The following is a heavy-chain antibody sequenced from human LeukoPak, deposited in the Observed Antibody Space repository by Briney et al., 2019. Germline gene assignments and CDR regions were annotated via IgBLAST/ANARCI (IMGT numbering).Heavy chain of an antibody. CDR1: GYTFTVYH. CDR3: ARLTGNPFYN. CDR2: INPNSGAT. J-gene: IGHJ4*02. V-gene: IGHV1-2*02. Sequence: ASVKVSSKASGYTFTVYHMDWVRQAPGQGLEWMAWINPNSGATDYAQKFQGRVTMTRDTSTSTAYMELSRLRSDDTAVYYCARLTGNPFYNWGQGTLVTVSS. D-gene: IGHD1-14*01.